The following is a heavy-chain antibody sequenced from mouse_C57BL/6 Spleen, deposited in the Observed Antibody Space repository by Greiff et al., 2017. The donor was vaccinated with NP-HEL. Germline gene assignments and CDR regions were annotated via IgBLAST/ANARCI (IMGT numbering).Heavy chain of an antibody. V-gene: IGHV2-9-1*01. J-gene: IGHJ1*03. CDR2: IWTGGGT. CDR3: ARNYGSSDWYFDV. D-gene: IGHD1-1*01. CDR1: GFSLTSYA. Sequence: QVQLKESGPGLVAPSQSLSITCTVSGFSLTSYAISWVRQPPGKGLEWLGVIWTGGGTNYNSALKSRLSISNDNSKSQVFLKMNRLQADDTASYYGARNYGSSDWYFDVWGTGTTVTVSS.